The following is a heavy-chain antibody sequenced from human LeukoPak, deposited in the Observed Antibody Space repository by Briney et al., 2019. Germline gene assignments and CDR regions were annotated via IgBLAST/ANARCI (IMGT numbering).Heavy chain of an antibody. D-gene: IGHD6-13*01. CDR1: GFTFSNSN. J-gene: IGHJ4*02. CDR2: ISSSSSTT. CDR3: ASGGAAGFDY. V-gene: IGHV3-48*04. Sequence: PGGSLRLSCAASGFTFSNSNMNWVRQAPGRGLEWVSYISSSSSTTYYSDSVKGRFTISRDNAKNSLYLQMNSLRAEDTAVYYCASGGAAGFDYWGQGTLVTVSS.